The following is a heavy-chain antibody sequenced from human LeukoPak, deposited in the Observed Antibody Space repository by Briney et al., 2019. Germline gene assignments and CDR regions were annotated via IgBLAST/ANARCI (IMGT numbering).Heavy chain of an antibody. Sequence: GASVNVSCKASGCSFNTYSISWVRQAAGPGLEWMGGIIPIFGTPNYAQEFQDGVTITADKYTSAAYMELTSLRSEDTAVYYCARDFCGGYSYGPFDYWGQGTLVTVSS. D-gene: IGHD5-18*01. V-gene: IGHV1-69*06. CDR2: IIPIFGTP. CDR1: GCSFNTYS. CDR3: ARDFCGGYSYGPFDY. J-gene: IGHJ4*02.